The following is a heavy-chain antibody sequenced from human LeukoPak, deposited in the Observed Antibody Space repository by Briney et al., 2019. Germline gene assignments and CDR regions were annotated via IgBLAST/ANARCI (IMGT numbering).Heavy chain of an antibody. CDR3: VATERWLQWDY. CDR1: GASISSYY. CDR2: ISNSVSA. J-gene: IGHJ4*02. Sequence: SETLSLTCTVSGASISSYYWSWIRQPPGKGLEWIAFISNSVSANYNPSLKSRVTISLDTSRKQLSLRLSSVIAADTAVYYCVATERWLQWDYWGQGTLVTVSS. V-gene: IGHV4-4*08. D-gene: IGHD5-24*01.